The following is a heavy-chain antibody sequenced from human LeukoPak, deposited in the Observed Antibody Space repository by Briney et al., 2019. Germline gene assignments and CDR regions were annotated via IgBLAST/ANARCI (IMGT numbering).Heavy chain of an antibody. D-gene: IGHD5-18*01. V-gene: IGHV3-48*01. CDR2: ISSSSSTI. CDR1: GFTFSSYS. J-gene: IGHJ4*02. CDR3: ARTLRGYSYENVLDY. Sequence: GGSLRLSCAASGFTFSSYSMNWVRQAPGKGLEWVSYISSSSSTIYYADSVKGRFTISRDNAKNSLYLQTNSLRAEDTAVYYCARTLRGYSYENVLDYWGQGTLVTVSS.